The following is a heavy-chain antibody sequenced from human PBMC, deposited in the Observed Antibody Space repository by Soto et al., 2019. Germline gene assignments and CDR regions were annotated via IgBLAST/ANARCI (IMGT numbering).Heavy chain of an antibody. CDR3: ARDQAYCGGDCYSGDYYYYGMDV. Sequence: GGSLRLSCAASGFTFSSYAMHWVRQAPGKGLEYVSAISSNGGSTYYANSVKGRFTISRDNSKNTLYLQMGSLRAEDMAVYYCARDQAYCGGDCYSGDYYYYGMDVWGQGTTVTVSS. CDR2: ISSNGGST. V-gene: IGHV3-64*01. D-gene: IGHD2-21*02. CDR1: GFTFSSYA. J-gene: IGHJ6*02.